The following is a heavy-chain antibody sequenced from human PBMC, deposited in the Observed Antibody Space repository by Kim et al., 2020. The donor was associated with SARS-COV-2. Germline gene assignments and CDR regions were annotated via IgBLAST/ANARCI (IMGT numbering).Heavy chain of an antibody. CDR3: AKDYWFGENLLGY. Sequence: GGSLRLSCAASGFTFSSYGMHWVRQAPGKGLEWVAVISYDGSNKYYADSVKGRFTISRDNSKNTLYLQMNSLRAEDTAVYYCAKDYWFGENLLGYWGQGTLVTVSS. J-gene: IGHJ4*02. CDR2: ISYDGSNK. CDR1: GFTFSSYG. D-gene: IGHD3-10*01. V-gene: IGHV3-30*18.